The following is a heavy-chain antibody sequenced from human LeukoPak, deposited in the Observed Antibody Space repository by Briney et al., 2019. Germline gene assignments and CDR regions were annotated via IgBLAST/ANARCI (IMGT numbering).Heavy chain of an antibody. J-gene: IGHJ4*02. CDR3: ARGPYDSSVDY. D-gene: IGHD3-22*01. V-gene: IGHV3-30-3*01. CDR1: GFTFSSYA. CDR2: ISYDGSNK. Sequence: GGSLRLSCAASGFTFSSYAMHWVRQAPGKGLEWVAVISYDGSNKYYADSVKGRFTISRDNSKNTLYLQMNSLGAEDTAVYYCARGPYDSSVDYWGQGTLVTVSS.